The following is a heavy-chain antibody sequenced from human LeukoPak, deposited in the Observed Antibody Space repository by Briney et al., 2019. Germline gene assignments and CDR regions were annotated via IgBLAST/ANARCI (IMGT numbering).Heavy chain of an antibody. CDR1: GFTFSSYA. J-gene: IGHJ4*02. CDR3: AEGLINWGTFDY. D-gene: IGHD7-27*01. Sequence: PGGSLRLSCAASGFTFSSYAMSWVRQAPGKGLEWVSAISGSGGSTYYADSVKGRFTISRDNSKNTLYLQMNSLRAEDTAVYYCAEGLINWGTFDYWGQGTLVTVSS. CDR2: ISGSGGST. V-gene: IGHV3-23*01.